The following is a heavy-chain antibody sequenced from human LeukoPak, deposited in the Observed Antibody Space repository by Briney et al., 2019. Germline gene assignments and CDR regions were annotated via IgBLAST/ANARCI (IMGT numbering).Heavy chain of an antibody. D-gene: IGHD3-3*01. J-gene: IGHJ4*02. V-gene: IGHV4-34*01. CDR1: GGSFSGYY. CDR3: ARDDFWSGYQFDY. CDR2: INHSGST. Sequence: SETLSLTCAVYGGSFSGYYWSWIRQPPGKVLEWIGEINHSGSTNYNPSLKSRVTISVDTSKNQFSLKLSSVTAADTAVYYCARDDFWSGYQFDYWGQRTLVTVSS.